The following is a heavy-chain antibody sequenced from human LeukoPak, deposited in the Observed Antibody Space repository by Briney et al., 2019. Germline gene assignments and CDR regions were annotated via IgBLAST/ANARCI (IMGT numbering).Heavy chain of an antibody. CDR2: MIPIFGTA. D-gene: IGHD2-2*01. J-gene: IGHJ6*02. CDR1: GGTFSSYA. CDR3: ARDRCSSTSCYLLSPYYYYYGMDV. Sequence: ASVKVSCKASGGTFSSYAISWVRQAPGQGLEWMGGMIPIFGTANYAQKFQGRVTITADESTSTAYMELSSLRSEDTAVYYCARDRCSSTSCYLLSPYYYYYGMDVWGQGTTVTVSS. V-gene: IGHV1-69*13.